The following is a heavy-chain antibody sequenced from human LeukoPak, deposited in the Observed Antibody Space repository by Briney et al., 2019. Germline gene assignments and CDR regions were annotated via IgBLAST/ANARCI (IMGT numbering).Heavy chain of an antibody. J-gene: IGHJ3*02. D-gene: IGHD6-13*01. CDR3: SRDISPGYSSSWGDAVDI. V-gene: IGHV4-4*07. Sequence: SETLSLTCTVSGGSISSYYWSWIRQPAGKGLEWIGRIYTSGSTNYNPSLNSQVTMSVDTAKNQFSLKLTSVTAADTAVYYFSRDISPGYSSSWGDAVDICGQGTMVTVSS. CDR2: IYTSGST. CDR1: GGSISSYY.